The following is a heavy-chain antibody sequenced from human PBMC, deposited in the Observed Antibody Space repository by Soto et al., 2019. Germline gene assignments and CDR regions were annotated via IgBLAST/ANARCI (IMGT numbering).Heavy chain of an antibody. D-gene: IGHD6-25*01. CDR2: IGTAGDT. CDR3: ARDRLNWYFDL. CDR1: GFTFSTYD. Sequence: EVQLVESGGGLVQPGGSLRLSCAASGFTFSTYDMHWVRQTTGKGLEWVSAIGTAGDTYYPGSVKGRFTISRENAKNSLYLQMNSLRAEHTAVYYCARDRLNWYFDLWGRGTLVTVSS. J-gene: IGHJ2*01. V-gene: IGHV3-13*01.